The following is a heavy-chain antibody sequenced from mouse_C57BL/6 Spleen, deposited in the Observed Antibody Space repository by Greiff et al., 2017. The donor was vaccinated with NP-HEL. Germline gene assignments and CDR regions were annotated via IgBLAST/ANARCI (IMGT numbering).Heavy chain of an antibody. CDR2: IHPNSGST. V-gene: IGHV1-64*01. CDR1: GYTFTSYW. CDR3: ARKITTEGWFAY. D-gene: IGHD1-1*01. J-gene: IGHJ3*01. Sequence: QVQLQQPGAELVMPGASVKLSCKASGYTFTSYWMHWVKQRPGQGLEWIGMIHPNSGSTNYNEKFKSKATLTVDKSSSTAYMQLSSLTSEDSAVYYCARKITTEGWFAYWGQGTLVTVSA.